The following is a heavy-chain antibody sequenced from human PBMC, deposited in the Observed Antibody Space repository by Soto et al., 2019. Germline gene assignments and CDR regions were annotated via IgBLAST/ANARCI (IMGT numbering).Heavy chain of an antibody. V-gene: IGHV2-5*01. D-gene: IGHD3-10*01. CDR2: IYWNDDK. CDR3: THVTDLPSGSYYKFYYFDP. Sequence: SGPTLFNPTPTLTVTCTFSRFSLSTTGGGVGWIRQPPGKALEWLAPIYWNDDKSYSPSLKSRLTVAKDTSQHQVVLTMTNMDPVDTARYYCTHVTDLPSGSYYKFYYFDPWGQGTLVTVPQ. CDR1: RFSLSTTGGG. J-gene: IGHJ4*02.